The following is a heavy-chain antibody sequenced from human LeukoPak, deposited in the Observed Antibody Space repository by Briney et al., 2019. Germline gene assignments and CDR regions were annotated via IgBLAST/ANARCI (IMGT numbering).Heavy chain of an antibody. Sequence: GGSLRLSCAASGFTFSSYGMNWVRQAPGKGLEWVSYISSSSRSIYYADSVKGRFTISRDNAKNSLYLQMNSLRAEDTAVYYCARSSGSDAFDIWGQGTMVTVSS. D-gene: IGHD1-26*01. J-gene: IGHJ3*02. CDR3: ARSSGSDAFDI. CDR2: ISSSSRSI. V-gene: IGHV3-48*01. CDR1: GFTFSSYG.